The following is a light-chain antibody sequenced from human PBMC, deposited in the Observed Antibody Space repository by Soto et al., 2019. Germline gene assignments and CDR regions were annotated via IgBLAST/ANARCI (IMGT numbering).Light chain of an antibody. CDR3: QQYGSSPQT. CDR2: GAS. J-gene: IGKJ1*01. CDR1: QSVSSSY. V-gene: IGKV3-20*01. Sequence: EIVLTKSPGTLSLSRWEIATLSCRASQSVSSSYLAWYQQKPGQAPRLLIYGASSRATGIPDRFSGSGSGTDFTLTISRLEPEDFAVYYCQQYGSSPQTFGQGTKVDIK.